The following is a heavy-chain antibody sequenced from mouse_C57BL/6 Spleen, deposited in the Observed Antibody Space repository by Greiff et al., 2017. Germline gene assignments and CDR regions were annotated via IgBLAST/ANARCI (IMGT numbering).Heavy chain of an antibody. D-gene: IGHD1-1*01. V-gene: IGHV1-5*01. CDR2: IYPGNSDT. CDR1: GYTFTSYW. CDR3: TRRDYYGSSPVFAY. J-gene: IGHJ3*01. Sequence: VQLQQSGTVLARPGASVKMSCKTSGYTFTSYWMHWVKQRPGPGLEWIGAIYPGNSDTSYNQKFKGKAKLTAVTSASTAYMELSSLTNEDSAVYYCTRRDYYGSSPVFAYWGQGTLVTVSA.